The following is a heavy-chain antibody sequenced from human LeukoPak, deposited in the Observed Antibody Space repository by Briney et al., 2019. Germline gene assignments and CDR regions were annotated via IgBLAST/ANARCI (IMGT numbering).Heavy chain of an antibody. V-gene: IGHV1-2*06. D-gene: IGHD2-15*01. J-gene: IGHJ4*02. CDR1: GYTFTGYY. CDR2: INPNSGGT. Sequence: GASVKVSCKASGYTFTGYYMHWVRQAPGQGLEWMGRINPNSGGTNYAQKFQGRVNMTRDTSISTAYMEPSRLRSDDPAVYSCARVARCSGGSCYPLSQFDYWGQGTLVTVSS. CDR3: ARVARCSGGSCYPLSQFDY.